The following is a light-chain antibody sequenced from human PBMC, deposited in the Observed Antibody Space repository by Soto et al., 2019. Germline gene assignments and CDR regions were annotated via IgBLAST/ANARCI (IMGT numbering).Light chain of an antibody. CDR1: QGISSY. V-gene: IGKV1-8*01. CDR2: AAS. Sequence: AIRMTQSPSSLSASTGDRVTNTCRASQGISSYLAWYQQKPGKAPKLLIYAASTLQSGVPSRFSGSGSGTDFTLTISCLQSEDFATHYCQQYYSYPRTFGQGTKVEIK. CDR3: QQYYSYPRT. J-gene: IGKJ1*01.